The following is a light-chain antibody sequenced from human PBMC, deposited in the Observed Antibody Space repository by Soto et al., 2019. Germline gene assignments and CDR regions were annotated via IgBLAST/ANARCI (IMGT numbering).Light chain of an antibody. CDR1: SNDVGFYKY. CDR2: DVS. V-gene: IGLV2-14*01. Sequence: QSALTQPASVSGSPGQSITISCTGTSNDVGFYKYVSWYQQHPGKAPKLLIYDVSNRPSGVSDRFSGSKSGNTASLTISGLQAEDDADYYCTSYSASGLYVFGTGTKVTVL. J-gene: IGLJ1*01. CDR3: TSYSASGLYV.